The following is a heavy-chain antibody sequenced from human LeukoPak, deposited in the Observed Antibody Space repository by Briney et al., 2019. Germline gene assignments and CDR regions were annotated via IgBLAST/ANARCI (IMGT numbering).Heavy chain of an antibody. D-gene: IGHD6-19*01. CDR3: ARLGSSGWYAGSNWFDP. CDR2: INPNSGGT. J-gene: IGHJ5*02. V-gene: IGHV1-2*02. Sequence: ASVKVSCKASGYTFTGYYMHWVRQAPGQGLEWMGWINPNSGGTNYAQKFQGRVTMTRDTSISTADMELSSLRSEDTAVYYCARLGSSGWYAGSNWFDPWGQGTLVTVSS. CDR1: GYTFTGYY.